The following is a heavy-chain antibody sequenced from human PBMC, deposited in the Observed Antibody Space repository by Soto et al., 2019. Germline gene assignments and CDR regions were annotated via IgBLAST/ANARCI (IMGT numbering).Heavy chain of an antibody. V-gene: IGHV3-48*01. CDR1: EFTFSDYI. D-gene: IGHD1-26*01. CDR2: ISSTISTI. CDR3: AREWEPDAFDI. J-gene: IGHJ3*02. Sequence: GGSLRLSCAASEFTFSDYIIKWGRQAPGKGLEWVSYISSTISTIYYADSVKGRFTISRDNAKNSLYLQMNSLRAEDTAVYYCAREWEPDAFDIWGQGTMVTVSS.